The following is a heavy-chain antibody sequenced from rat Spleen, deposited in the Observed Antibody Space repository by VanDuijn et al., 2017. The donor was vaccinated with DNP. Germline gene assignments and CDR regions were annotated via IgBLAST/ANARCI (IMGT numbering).Heavy chain of an antibody. Sequence: EVHLVGSGGGLVQPGRSLKLSCAASGFTFSDYNMAWVRQAPKKGLEWVASISTGSGNTYYRDSVKGRFTITRDNAKNTQYLQMDSLRSEDTATYYCARATHTTGIPFYFGYWGQGVMVTVSS. V-gene: IGHV5S13*01. D-gene: IGHD1-7*01. J-gene: IGHJ2*01. CDR1: GFTFSDYN. CDR3: ARATHTTGIPFYFGY. CDR2: ISTGSGNT.